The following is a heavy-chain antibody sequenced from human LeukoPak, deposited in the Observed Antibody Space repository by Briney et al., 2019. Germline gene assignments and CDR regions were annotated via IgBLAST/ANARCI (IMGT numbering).Heavy chain of an antibody. J-gene: IGHJ6*02. CDR1: GFTFSNSW. CDR3: ARPWEGSSWYSSYYYYYGMDV. CDR2: ISSSGSTI. V-gene: IGHV3-11*01. D-gene: IGHD6-13*01. Sequence: PGGSLRLSCAASGFTFSNSWMSWIRQAPGKGLEWVSYISSSGSTIYYADSVKGRFTISRDNAKNSLYLQMNSLRAEDTAVYYCARPWEGSSWYSSYYYYYGMDVWGQGTTVTVSS.